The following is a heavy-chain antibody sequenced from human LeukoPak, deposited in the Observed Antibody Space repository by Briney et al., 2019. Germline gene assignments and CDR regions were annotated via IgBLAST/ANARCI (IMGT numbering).Heavy chain of an antibody. CDR1: GYSFTGYF. CDR2: INPKSGGT. D-gene: IGHD3-22*01. Sequence: ASVKVSCKASGYSFTGYFMHWVRQAPGQGLEWAGWINPKSGGTNYAQKFQGRVTMTRDTSISTAYMELRRLTSDDTAVYYCARAVFRDYYDSSGLLDSWGQGTLVTVS. V-gene: IGHV1-2*02. CDR3: ARAVFRDYYDSSGLLDS. J-gene: IGHJ4*02.